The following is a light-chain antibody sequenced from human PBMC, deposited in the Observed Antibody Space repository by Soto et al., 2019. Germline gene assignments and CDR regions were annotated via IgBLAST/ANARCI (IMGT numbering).Light chain of an antibody. Sequence: QSALTQPASVSGSPGQSITISCTGTSSDIGHYDYVSWYQQHPGKAPKLMIYHVTYRPSGVSNRYSGSKSGNSASLTISGLQADDEADCYCCSLTTSHTYVFGSGTKLTVL. CDR3: CSLTTSHTYV. V-gene: IGLV2-14*03. CDR1: SSDIGHYDY. CDR2: HVT. J-gene: IGLJ1*01.